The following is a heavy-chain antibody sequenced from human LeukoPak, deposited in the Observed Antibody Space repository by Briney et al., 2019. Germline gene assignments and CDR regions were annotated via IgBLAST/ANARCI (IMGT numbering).Heavy chain of an antibody. J-gene: IGHJ4*02. CDR1: GFTLSSYW. D-gene: IGHD3-22*01. CDR3: ATSSAYYYFDFDY. V-gene: IGHV3-7*01. CDR2: IKQDGSEK. Sequence: GGSLRLSCAASGFTLSSYWMTWVRQAPGKGLEWVANIKQDGSEKYYVDSVKGRFTISRDNAKNSLYLQMNSLRAEDTAVYYCATSSAYYYFDFDYWGQGTLVTVSS.